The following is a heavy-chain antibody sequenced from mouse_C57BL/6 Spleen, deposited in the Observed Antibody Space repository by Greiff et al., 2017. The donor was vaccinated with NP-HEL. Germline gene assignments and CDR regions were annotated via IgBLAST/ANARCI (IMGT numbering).Heavy chain of an antibody. D-gene: IGHD2-2*01. CDR1: GYAFSSSW. CDR3: ARLVVTTPAWFAY. V-gene: IGHV1-82*01. J-gene: IGHJ3*01. Sequence: VQLQQSGPELVKPGASVKISCKASGYAFSSSWMNWVKQRPGKGLEWIGRIYPGDGDTNYTGKLKGKATLTADKSSSTAYMQLSSLTSEDSAVYCCARLVVTTPAWFAYWGQGTLVTVAA. CDR2: IYPGDGDT.